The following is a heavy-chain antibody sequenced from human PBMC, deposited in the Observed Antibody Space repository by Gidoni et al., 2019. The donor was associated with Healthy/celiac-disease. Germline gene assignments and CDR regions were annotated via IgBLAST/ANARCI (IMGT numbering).Heavy chain of an antibody. J-gene: IGHJ5*02. CDR1: GGSISSYY. Sequence: QVQLQESGPGLVKPSETLSLTCTVSGGSISSYYWSWIRQPPGKGLELIGYIYYSGSTNYNPSLKSRVTISVDTSKNQFSLKLSSVTAADTAVYYCARDQGQLWLQGTGFDPWGQGTLVTVSS. D-gene: IGHD5-18*01. V-gene: IGHV4-59*01. CDR3: ARDQGQLWLQGTGFDP. CDR2: IYYSGST.